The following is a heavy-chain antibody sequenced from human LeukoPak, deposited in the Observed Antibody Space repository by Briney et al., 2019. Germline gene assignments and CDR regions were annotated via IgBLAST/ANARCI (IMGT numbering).Heavy chain of an antibody. V-gene: IGHV4-34*01. CDR3: ARGTSCSSTSCYYRSFDY. Sequence: SETLSLTCAVYGGSFSGYYWSWIRQPPGKGLEWIGEIDHSGRTNSNPSLKSRVTISVDTSKNQFSLKLSSVTAADTAVYYCARGTSCSSTSCYYRSFDYWGQGTLVTVSS. J-gene: IGHJ4*02. CDR1: GGSFSGYY. CDR2: IDHSGRT. D-gene: IGHD2-2*01.